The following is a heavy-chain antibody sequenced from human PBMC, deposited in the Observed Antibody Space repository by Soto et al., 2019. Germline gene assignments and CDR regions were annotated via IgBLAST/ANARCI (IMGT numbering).Heavy chain of an antibody. CDR1: GYSISSGYY. J-gene: IGHJ4*02. CDR2: IYHSGST. D-gene: IGHD2-2*02. CDR3: AWSPGPIDGCNSAY. Sequence: SETLSLTCAVSGYSISSGYYWGWIRQPPGKGLEWIGSIYHSGSTYYNPSLKSRVTISVDTSKNQFSLKLSSVTAADTAVYYSAWSPGPIDGCNSAYWGQRTLDTVSS. V-gene: IGHV4-38-2*01.